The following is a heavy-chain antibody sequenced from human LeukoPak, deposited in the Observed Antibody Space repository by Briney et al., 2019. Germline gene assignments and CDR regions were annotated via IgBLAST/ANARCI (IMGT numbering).Heavy chain of an antibody. D-gene: IGHD6-19*01. CDR3: ATHNSGWYSGFFFIY. Sequence: GGSLRLSCAASGFTFSSYAMHWVRQAPGKGLEWVAVISYDGSNKYYADSVKGRFTISRDNSKNTLYLQLNSLRAEDTAVYYCATHNSGWYSGFFFIYWGQGTLVTVSS. CDR1: GFTFSSYA. V-gene: IGHV3-30-3*01. J-gene: IGHJ4*02. CDR2: ISYDGSNK.